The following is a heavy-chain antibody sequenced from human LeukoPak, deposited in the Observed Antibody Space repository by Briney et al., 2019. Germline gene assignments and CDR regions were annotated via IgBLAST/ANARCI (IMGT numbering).Heavy chain of an antibody. Sequence: PSETLSLTCTVSRGSISSGSYYWSWIRQSAGKGLEWIGRIYTSGTTNYNPSLKSRATISLDTSKNQFSLKLSSVTAADTAVYYCANTMAPRWSEDYWYFDLWGRGTLVTVSS. CDR3: ANTMAPRWSEDYWYFDL. V-gene: IGHV4-61*02. CDR1: RGSISSGSYY. D-gene: IGHD6-6*01. J-gene: IGHJ2*01. CDR2: IYTSGTT.